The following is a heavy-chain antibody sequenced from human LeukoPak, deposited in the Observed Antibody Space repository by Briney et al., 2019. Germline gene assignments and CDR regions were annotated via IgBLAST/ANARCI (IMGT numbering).Heavy chain of an antibody. CDR2: IKSKTDGGTT. J-gene: IGHJ4*02. Sequence: PGGSLRLSCAVSGFNFINAWMSWIRQAPGKGLEWVGRIKSKTDGGTTDYAAPVKGRFTISRDDSKNMLYLQMHSLITDDTAVYYCTTAREMRYWGRGTLVTVSS. CDR1: GFNFINAW. V-gene: IGHV3-15*01. CDR3: TTAREMRY.